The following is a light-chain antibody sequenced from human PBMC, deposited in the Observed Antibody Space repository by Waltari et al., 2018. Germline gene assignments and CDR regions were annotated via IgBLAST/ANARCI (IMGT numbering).Light chain of an antibody. J-gene: IGKJ2*01. CDR1: QCVSSSY. V-gene: IGKV3-20*01. Sequence: EIVLTQSPGTLSLSPGERATLSCRASQCVSSSYLAWYQQKPGQAPRLLIYGASSRATGIPDRFSGSGSGTDFTLTISRLEPEDFAVYYCQQYSSSPYTFGQGTKLEIK. CDR2: GAS. CDR3: QQYSSSPYT.